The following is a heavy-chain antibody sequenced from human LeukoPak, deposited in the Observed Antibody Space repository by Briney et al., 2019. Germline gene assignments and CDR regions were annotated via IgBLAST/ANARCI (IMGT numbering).Heavy chain of an antibody. CDR3: ARPQITFGGVIVNWFDP. D-gene: IGHD3-16*02. V-gene: IGHV3-30*04. J-gene: IGHJ5*02. CDR2: ISYDGSNK. CDR1: GFTLKTYS. Sequence: GGSLRLSCAASGFTLKTYSMNWVRQSPGKGLEWVAVISYDGSNKYYADSVKGRFTISRDNSKNTLYLQMNSLRAEDTAVYYCARPQITFGGVIVNWFDPWGQGTLVTVSS.